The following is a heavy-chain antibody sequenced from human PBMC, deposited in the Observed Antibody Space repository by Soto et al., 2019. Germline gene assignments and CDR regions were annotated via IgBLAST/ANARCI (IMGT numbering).Heavy chain of an antibody. V-gene: IGHV1-2*04. CDR2: INPNSGGT. CDR3: AGGYCSSTSCYGYYFDY. J-gene: IGHJ4*02. CDR1: GYTFTGYY. Sequence: QVQLVQSGAEVKKPGASVKVSCKASGYTFTGYYMHWVRQAPGQGLEWMGWINPNSGGTNYAQKFQGWVTMTRDTSISTAYMELSRLRSDDTAVYYCAGGYCSSTSCYGYYFDYWGQGTLVTVSS. D-gene: IGHD2-2*01.